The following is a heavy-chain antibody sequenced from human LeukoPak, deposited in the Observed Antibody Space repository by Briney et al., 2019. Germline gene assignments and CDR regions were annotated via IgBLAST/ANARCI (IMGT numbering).Heavy chain of an antibody. CDR1: GYTFTGYY. CDR2: INPNSGDT. CDR3: ARGLESSGWYGMDV. J-gene: IGHJ6*02. V-gene: IGHV1-2*06. Sequence: ASVKVSCKASGYTFTGYYMHWVRQSPGQGLEWMGRINPNSGDTIYAQKFQGRVTVTRDTSSRSTYMELGSLRSDDTAVYYCARGLESSGWYGMDVWGQGTTIIASS. D-gene: IGHD6-19*01.